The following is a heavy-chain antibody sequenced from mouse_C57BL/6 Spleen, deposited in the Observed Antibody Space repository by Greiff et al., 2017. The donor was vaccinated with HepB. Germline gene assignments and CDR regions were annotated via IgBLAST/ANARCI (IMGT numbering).Heavy chain of an antibody. CDR2: IRSKSNNYAT. CDR3: VRYDYLDY. J-gene: IGHJ2*01. D-gene: IGHD2-3*01. CDR1: GFSFNTYA. Sequence: EVKVEESGGGLVQPKGSLKLSCAASGFSFNTYAMNWVRQAPGKGLEWVARIRSKSNNYATYYADSVKDRFTISRDDSESMLYLQMNNLKTEDTAMYYCVRYDYLDYWGQGTTLTVSS. V-gene: IGHV10-1*01.